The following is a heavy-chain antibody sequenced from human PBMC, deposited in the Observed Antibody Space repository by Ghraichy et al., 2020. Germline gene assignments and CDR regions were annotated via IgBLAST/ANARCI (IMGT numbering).Heavy chain of an antibody. Sequence: GGSLRLSCAASGFSFRDHFMHWVRQAPGKGLEWMAVISYDGSNKFYGDSVKGRFAISRDNSNNIVYLQMSSLRPEDTAVYYCAKGISGTFDYWGQGTLVSVSS. D-gene: IGHD1/OR15-1a*01. CDR3: AKGISGTFDY. V-gene: IGHV3-30*18. CDR2: ISYDGSNK. CDR1: GFSFRDHF. J-gene: IGHJ4*02.